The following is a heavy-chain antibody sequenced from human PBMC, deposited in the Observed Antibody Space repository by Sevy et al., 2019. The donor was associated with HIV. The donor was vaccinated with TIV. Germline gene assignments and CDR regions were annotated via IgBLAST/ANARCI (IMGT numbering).Heavy chain of an antibody. Sequence: ASVKVSCKVSGYTLTELSMHWVRQAPGKGLEWMGGFDSEDGETIYAQRFQGRITMTEDTSTDTAYMELSSLRSEDTAVYYCATDPPPGFVQQDSWGQGTLVTVSS. J-gene: IGHJ4*02. D-gene: IGHD1-1*01. V-gene: IGHV1-24*01. CDR1: GYTLTELS. CDR2: FDSEDGET. CDR3: ATDPPPGFVQQDS.